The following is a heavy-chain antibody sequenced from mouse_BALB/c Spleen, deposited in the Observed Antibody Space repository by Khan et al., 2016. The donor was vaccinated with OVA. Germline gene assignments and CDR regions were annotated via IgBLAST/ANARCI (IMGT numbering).Heavy chain of an antibody. CDR2: ISSGSNTT. D-gene: IGHD1-2*01. V-gene: IGHV5-17*02. J-gene: IGHJ2*01. Sequence: EVELVESGGGLVQPGGSRKLSCAASGFTFSSFGMHWVRQAPEKGLEWVAYISSGSNTTYYAATLKGRFTISRDNPKNTLFLQMTSLTSEDTAMYYSVRDSYGYIGYFDYWGQGTTLTVSS. CDR1: GFTFSSFG. CDR3: VRDSYGYIGYFDY.